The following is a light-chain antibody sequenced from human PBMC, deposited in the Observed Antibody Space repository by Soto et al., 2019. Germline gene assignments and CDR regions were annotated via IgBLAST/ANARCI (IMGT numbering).Light chain of an antibody. V-gene: IGKV3-15*01. CDR2: GAS. Sequence: EIVMTQSPATLSVSPGERATLSCKASQSVGTYLAWYQQKPGQAPRLHIYGASTRATGVPARFSGGGSGTEFTLTISSLQSEDFAIYHCQQYDNLPPWTFGQGTKVEIK. CDR1: QSVGTY. J-gene: IGKJ1*01. CDR3: QQYDNLPPWT.